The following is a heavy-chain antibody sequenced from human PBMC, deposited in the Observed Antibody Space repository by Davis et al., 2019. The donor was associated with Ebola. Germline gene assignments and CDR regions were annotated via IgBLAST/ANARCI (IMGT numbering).Heavy chain of an antibody. CDR3: ARAGEEDDAFDI. Sequence: ASVKVSCKASGYTLTGDYMDWVRQAPGQGLEWMGWINTNSGGTNYAQKFQGWVTMTRDTSISTAYMELSRLRSDDTAVYYCARAGEEDDAFDIWGQGKMVTVSS. CDR2: INTNSGGT. V-gene: IGHV1-2*04. D-gene: IGHD7-27*01. J-gene: IGHJ3*02. CDR1: GYTLTGDY.